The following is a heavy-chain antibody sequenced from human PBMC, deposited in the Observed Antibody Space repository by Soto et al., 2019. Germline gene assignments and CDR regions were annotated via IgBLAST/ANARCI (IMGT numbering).Heavy chain of an antibody. Sequence: GGSLRLSCAASGFMFSNHGMHWVRQAPGKGLEWVAVIWSDGNNRYYADSVKGRFTISRDNSKNTLYLQMNSLRAEDTAVYYCARDYDAFDIWGQGTMVTVSS. CDR2: IWSDGNNR. CDR3: ARDYDAFDI. V-gene: IGHV3-30*19. J-gene: IGHJ3*02. CDR1: GFMFSNHG.